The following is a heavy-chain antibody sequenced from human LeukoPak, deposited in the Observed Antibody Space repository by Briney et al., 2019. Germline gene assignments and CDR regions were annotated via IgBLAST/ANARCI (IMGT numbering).Heavy chain of an antibody. CDR2: MNPNSGNT. V-gene: IGHV1-8*02. D-gene: IGHD3-10*01. CDR3: ARGFRKGGDLWFGELSSLWTYYYGMDV. Sequence: PWASVKVSCKASGYTFTSYGISWVRQAPGQGLEWMGWMNPNSGNTGYAQKFQGRVTMTRNTSISTAYMELSSLRSEDTAVYYCARGFRKGGDLWFGELSSLWTYYYGMDVWGQGTTVTVSS. CDR1: GYTFTSYG. J-gene: IGHJ6*02.